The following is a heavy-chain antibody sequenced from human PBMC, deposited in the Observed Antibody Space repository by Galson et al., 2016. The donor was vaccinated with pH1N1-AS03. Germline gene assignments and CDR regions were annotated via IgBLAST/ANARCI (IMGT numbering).Heavy chain of an antibody. CDR3: AAYRPLRPGVLDV. CDR1: GGSFGGYY. CDR2: INHSGST. V-gene: IGHV4-34*01. J-gene: IGHJ6*02. D-gene: IGHD3-16*02. Sequence: SETLSLTCAVYGGSFGGYYWNWIRQPPGKGLEWIGEINHSGSTNYNPSLKSRVPISVDTSKNQFSLKLSSVTAADTAVYYCAAYRPLRPGVLDVWGQGTTVTVSS.